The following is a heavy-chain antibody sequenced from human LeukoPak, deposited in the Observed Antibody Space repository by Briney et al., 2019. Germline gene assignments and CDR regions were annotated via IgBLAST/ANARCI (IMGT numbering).Heavy chain of an antibody. CDR1: GYTLTELS. D-gene: IGHD6-19*01. Sequence: ASVKVSCKVSGYTLTELSMHWVRQAPGKGLEWMGGFDPEDGETIYAQKFQGRVTITADESTSTAYMELSSLRSEDTAVYYCARAYPISGWYVNWGQGTLVTVSS. J-gene: IGHJ4*02. V-gene: IGHV1-24*01. CDR2: FDPEDGET. CDR3: ARAYPISGWYVN.